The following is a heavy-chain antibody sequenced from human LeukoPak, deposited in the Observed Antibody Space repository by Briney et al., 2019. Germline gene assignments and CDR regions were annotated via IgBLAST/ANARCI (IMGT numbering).Heavy chain of an antibody. CDR3: ARVTGSYLNY. J-gene: IGHJ4*02. V-gene: IGHV1-69*05. Sequence: ASVKVSCKASGGTFSSYAISWVRQAPGQGLEWMGGIIPIFGTANYAQKFQGRVTITTDESTSTAYMELSSLRSEDTAVYCCARVTGSYLNYWGQGTLVTVSS. CDR2: IIPIFGTA. CDR1: GGTFSSYA. D-gene: IGHD7-27*01.